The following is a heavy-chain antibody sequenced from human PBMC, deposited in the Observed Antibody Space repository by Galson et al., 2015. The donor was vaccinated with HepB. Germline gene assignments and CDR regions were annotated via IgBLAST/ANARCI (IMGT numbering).Heavy chain of an antibody. J-gene: IGHJ4*02. V-gene: IGHV3-48*04. D-gene: IGHD6-19*01. CDR3: AREQRDPYSSGPDY. CDR2: ISSSSSTI. CDR1: GFTFSSYS. Sequence: SLRLSCAASGFTFSSYSMNWVRQAPGKGLEWVSYISSSSSTIYYADSVKGRFTISRDNAKNSLYLQMNSLRAEDTAVYYCAREQRDPYSSGPDYWGQGTLVTVSS.